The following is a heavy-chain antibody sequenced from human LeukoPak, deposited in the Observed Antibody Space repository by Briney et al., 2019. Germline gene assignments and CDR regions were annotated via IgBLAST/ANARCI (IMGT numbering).Heavy chain of an antibody. CDR1: GGSFSGYY. CDR3: ARGRFYYDYVWGSYRFYYFDY. D-gene: IGHD3-16*02. Sequence: SETLSLTCAVYGGSFSGYYWSWIRQPPGKGLEWIGEINHSGSTNYNPSLKSRVTISVDTSKNQFSLKLSSVTAADTAVYYCARGRFYYDYVWGSYRFYYFDYWGQGTLVTVSS. J-gene: IGHJ4*02. CDR2: INHSGST. V-gene: IGHV4-34*01.